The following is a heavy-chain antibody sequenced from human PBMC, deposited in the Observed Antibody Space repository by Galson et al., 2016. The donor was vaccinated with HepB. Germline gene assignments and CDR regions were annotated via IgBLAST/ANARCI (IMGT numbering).Heavy chain of an antibody. J-gene: IGHJ4*02. CDR1: GFTFSGYS. D-gene: IGHD6-19*01. CDR2: ITSSSSYI. V-gene: IGHV3-21*01. Sequence: SLRLSCAASGFTFSGYSMIWVRQAPGKGLAWVSSITSSSSYIYYVDSVKGRFTISRDNAKNSLYLQMTSLRAEDTAVYYCARGGPSPVAHFDYWGQGTLVTVSS. CDR3: ARGGPSPVAHFDY.